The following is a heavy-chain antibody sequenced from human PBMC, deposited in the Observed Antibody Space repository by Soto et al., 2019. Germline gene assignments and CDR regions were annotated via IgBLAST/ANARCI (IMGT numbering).Heavy chain of an antibody. J-gene: IGHJ5*02. CDR3: ARYTFIAARTPNWFDP. CDR2: INHSGST. CDR1: GGSISSSSYY. V-gene: IGHV4-39*07. D-gene: IGHD6-6*01. Sequence: PSETLSLTCTVSGGSISSSSYYWGWIRQPPGKGLEWIGEINHSGSTNYNPSLKSRVTISVDTSKNQFSLKLSSVTAADTAVYYCARYTFIAARTPNWFDPWGQGTLVTVSS.